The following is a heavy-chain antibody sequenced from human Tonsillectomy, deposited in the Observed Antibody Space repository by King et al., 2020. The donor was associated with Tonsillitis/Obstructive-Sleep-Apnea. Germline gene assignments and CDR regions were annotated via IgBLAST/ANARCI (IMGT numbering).Heavy chain of an antibody. CDR3: AGDGETLTTVANACYYGIDV. Sequence: VQLVESGAEVKKPGASVTVSCKASGYTFTSYGISWVRQAPGQGLEWMGWISAYNGNTNYAQKLQGRVTMNTDTSTSTAYMELRRLRSDERAVYYCAGDGETLTTVANACYYGIDVWGPGTPVTVSS. V-gene: IGHV1-18*01. D-gene: IGHD4-11*01. CDR2: ISAYNGNT. CDR1: GYTFTSYG. J-gene: IGHJ6*02.